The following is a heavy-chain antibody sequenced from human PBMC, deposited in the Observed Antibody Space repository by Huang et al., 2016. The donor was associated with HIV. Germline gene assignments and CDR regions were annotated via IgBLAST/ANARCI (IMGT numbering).Heavy chain of an antibody. Sequence: QVQLVESGGGVVQPGGALRLSCAASGVNFNNYGVHWVRQASGKGLEWVALIRSDGSSEYYADSVKGRFTISRDSSKNRLYLQMSSLRAEDTAVYYCAKDSHSAGVSYYVASNFQHWGQGTLVTVSS. CDR1: GVNFNNYG. J-gene: IGHJ1*01. CDR2: IRSDGSSE. D-gene: IGHD3-22*01. CDR3: AKDSHSAGVSYYVASNFQH. V-gene: IGHV3-30*02.